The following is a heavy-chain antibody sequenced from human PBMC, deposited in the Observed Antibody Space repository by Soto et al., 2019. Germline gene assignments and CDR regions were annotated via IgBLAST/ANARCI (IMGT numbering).Heavy chain of an antibody. J-gene: IGHJ4*02. Sequence: SETLSLTCAVYGGSFSGYYWSWIRQPPGKGLEWIGEINHSGSTNYNPSLKSRVTISVDTSKNQFSLKLSSVTAADTAVYYCARGVCSSSSGVDYWGQGTLVTVSS. CDR3: ARGVCSSSSGVDY. D-gene: IGHD6-6*01. CDR1: GGSFSGYY. CDR2: INHSGST. V-gene: IGHV4-34*01.